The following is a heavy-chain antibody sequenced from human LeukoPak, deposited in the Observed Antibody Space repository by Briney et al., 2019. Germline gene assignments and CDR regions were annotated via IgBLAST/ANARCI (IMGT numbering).Heavy chain of an antibody. Sequence: PGGSLRLSCAASGFTFSSYAMHWVGQAPGKGLEWVAVISYDGSNKYYADSVKGRFTISRDNSKNTLYLQMNSLRAEDTAVYYCARATYSSSWSDFDYWGQGTLVTVSS. CDR2: ISYDGSNK. V-gene: IGHV3-30-3*01. D-gene: IGHD6-13*01. CDR1: GFTFSSYA. J-gene: IGHJ4*02. CDR3: ARATYSSSWSDFDY.